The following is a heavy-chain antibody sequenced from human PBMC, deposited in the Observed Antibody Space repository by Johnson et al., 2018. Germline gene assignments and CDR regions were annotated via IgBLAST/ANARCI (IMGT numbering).Heavy chain of an antibody. J-gene: IGHJ6*03. Sequence: VQLVQSGGGVVQXGRSLRLSCAASGFTFSTYGMHWVRQAPGKGLEWVTVISYDGGNKFYADSVKGRFTISRDNSKNTLYLKMNSLRAEDTAVYYCAKVRDRDPTYYYYMDVWGKGTTVTVSS. CDR1: GFTFSTYG. V-gene: IGHV3-30*18. D-gene: IGHD2-21*02. CDR2: ISYDGGNK. CDR3: AKVRDRDPTYYYYMDV.